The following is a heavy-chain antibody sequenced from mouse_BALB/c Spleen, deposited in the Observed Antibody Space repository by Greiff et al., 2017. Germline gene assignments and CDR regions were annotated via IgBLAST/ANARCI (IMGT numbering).Heavy chain of an antibody. V-gene: IGHV1S137*01. J-gene: IGHJ4*01. Sequence: VKLVESGAELVRPGVSVKISCKGSGYTFTDYAMHWVKQSHAKSLEWIGVISTYYGDASYNQKFKGKATMTVDKSSSTAYMELARLTSEDSAIYYCARRNWDYYAMDYWGQGTSVTVSS. CDR3: ARRNWDYYAMDY. CDR2: ISTYYGDA. CDR1: GYTFTDYA. D-gene: IGHD4-1*01.